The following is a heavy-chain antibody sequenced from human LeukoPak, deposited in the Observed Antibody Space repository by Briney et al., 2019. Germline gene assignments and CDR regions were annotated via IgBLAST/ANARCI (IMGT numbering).Heavy chain of an antibody. Sequence: GGSLRLSCTASGFTFGDYAMTWVRQAPGKGLEWVAVISYDGSNKYYADSVKGRFTISRDNSKNTLYLQMNSLRAEDTAVYYCARVHYYDSSGYYIAPDYWGQGTLVTVSS. CDR2: ISYDGSNK. D-gene: IGHD3-22*01. CDR1: GFTFGDYA. V-gene: IGHV3-30*04. CDR3: ARVHYYDSSGYYIAPDY. J-gene: IGHJ4*02.